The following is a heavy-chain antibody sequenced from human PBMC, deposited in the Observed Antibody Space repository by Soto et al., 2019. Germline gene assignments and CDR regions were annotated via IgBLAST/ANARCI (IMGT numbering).Heavy chain of an antibody. J-gene: IGHJ5*02. CDR1: GYTFTSYA. Sequence: ASVKVSCKASGYTFTSYAMHWVRQAPGQRLEWMGWINAGNGNTKYSQKFQGRVTITRDTSASTAYMELSSLRSEDTAVYYCARFGGRRPMIVLLGWFDPWGQGNLVTV. V-gene: IGHV1-3*01. CDR2: INAGNGNT. D-gene: IGHD3-22*01. CDR3: ARFGGRRPMIVLLGWFDP.